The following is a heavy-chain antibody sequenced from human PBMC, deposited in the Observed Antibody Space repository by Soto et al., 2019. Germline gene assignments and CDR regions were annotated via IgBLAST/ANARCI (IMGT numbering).Heavy chain of an antibody. Sequence: VMIVQSGTEVKRPGASVKISCRASGYTFVDYALHWVRQAPGQGLEWVGWMNPNTGNIKYSHNFEDRVSITRDRATSTAYMELRGLRSEDTAVYFCTREAIVAENWFDPWGQGTLVTVSS. CDR2: MNPNTGNI. CDR1: GYTFVDYA. CDR3: TREAIVAENWFDP. J-gene: IGHJ5*02. V-gene: IGHV1-3*01. D-gene: IGHD2-21*01.